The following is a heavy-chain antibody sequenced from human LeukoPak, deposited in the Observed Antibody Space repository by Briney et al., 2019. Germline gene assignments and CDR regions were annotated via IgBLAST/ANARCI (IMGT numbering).Heavy chain of an antibody. CDR3: ATHGYSYGYYFDY. V-gene: IGHV1-58*02. Sequence: SVKVSCKASGFTFSNSAMQWVRQARGQRLEWIGWIVVASGNTKYAQKFQERVTITRDMSTSTAYMELSSLRPEDTAVYYCATHGYSYGYYFDYWGQGTLVTVSS. J-gene: IGHJ4*02. CDR1: GFTFSNSA. D-gene: IGHD5-18*01. CDR2: IVVASGNT.